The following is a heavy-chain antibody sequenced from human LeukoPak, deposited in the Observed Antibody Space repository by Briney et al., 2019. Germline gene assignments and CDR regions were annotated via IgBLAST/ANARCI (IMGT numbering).Heavy chain of an antibody. CDR3: ARDTATGRRGLTYYYYYYMDV. Sequence: GGSLRLSCAASEFTFSSYWMHWVRQAPGKGLEWVANIKQDGSEKYYVDSVKGRFTISRDNAKNSLYLQMNSLRAEDTAVYYCARDTATGRRGLTYYYYYYMDVWGKGTTVTVSS. CDR1: EFTFSSYW. V-gene: IGHV3-7*01. CDR2: IKQDGSEK. J-gene: IGHJ6*03. D-gene: IGHD5-18*01.